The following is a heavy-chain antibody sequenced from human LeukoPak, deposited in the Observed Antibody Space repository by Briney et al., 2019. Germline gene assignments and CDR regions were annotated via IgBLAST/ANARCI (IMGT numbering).Heavy chain of an antibody. V-gene: IGHV5-51*01. Sequence: GESLKISCKGSGYSFTNYWIGWVRQMPGKGLEWMGIIYPGDSDTKYSPSFQGQVTISADKSISTAYLQWSSLKASDTAMYYCARGHYDYYDSSGYFPYFDYWGQGTLVTVSS. J-gene: IGHJ4*02. CDR2: IYPGDSDT. CDR1: GYSFTNYW. CDR3: ARGHYDYYDSSGYFPYFDY. D-gene: IGHD3-22*01.